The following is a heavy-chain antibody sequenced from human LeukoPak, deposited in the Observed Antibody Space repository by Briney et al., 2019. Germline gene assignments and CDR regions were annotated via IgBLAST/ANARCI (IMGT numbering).Heavy chain of an antibody. V-gene: IGHV3-48*01. CDR2: ISTSSRTI. Sequence: GGSLRLSCAVSGFNFSTYNMNWVRQAPGEGLEWVSYISTSSRTIYYADSVKGRFTISRDNAKNSLYLQMNSLRAEDTAVYYCARDGYDFWSDYPTTLDYWGQGTLVTVSS. J-gene: IGHJ4*02. CDR3: ARDGYDFWSDYPTTLDY. CDR1: GFNFSTYN. D-gene: IGHD3-3*01.